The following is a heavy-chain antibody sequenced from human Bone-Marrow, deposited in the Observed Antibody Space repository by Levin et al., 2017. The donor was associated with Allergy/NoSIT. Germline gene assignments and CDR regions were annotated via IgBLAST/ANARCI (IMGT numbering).Heavy chain of an antibody. D-gene: IGHD6-19*01. J-gene: IGHJ2*01. Sequence: SETLSLTCTVSGGSISSYYWSWIRQPPGKGLEWIGYIYYSGSTNYNPSLKSRVTISVDTSKNQFSLKLSSVTAADTAVYYCARSVEDSSGWYVDFDLWGRGTLVTVSS. CDR1: GGSISSYY. V-gene: IGHV4-59*01. CDR3: ARSVEDSSGWYVDFDL. CDR2: IYYSGST.